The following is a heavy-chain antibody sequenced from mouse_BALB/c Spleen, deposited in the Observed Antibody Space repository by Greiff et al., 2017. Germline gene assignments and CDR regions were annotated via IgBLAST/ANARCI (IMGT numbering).Heavy chain of an antibody. J-gene: IGHJ2*01. CDR2: INPSTGYT. V-gene: IGHV1-7*01. Sequence: QVQLKQSGAELAKPGASVKMSCKASGYTFTSYWMHWVKQRPGQGLEWIGYINPSTGYTEYNQKFKDKATLTADKSSSTAYMQLSSLTSEDSAVYYCARRWDENYWGQGTTLTVSS. CDR1: GYTFTSYW. CDR3: ARRWDENY. D-gene: IGHD4-1*01.